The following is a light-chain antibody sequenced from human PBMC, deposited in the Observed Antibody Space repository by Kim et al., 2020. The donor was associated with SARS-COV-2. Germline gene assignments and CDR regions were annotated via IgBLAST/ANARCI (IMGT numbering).Light chain of an antibody. CDR3: SSYTSISTWV. CDR1: SSDVGGYNY. J-gene: IGLJ3*02. V-gene: IGLV2-14*01. Sequence: QSALTQPASVSGSPGQSITISCTGTSSDVGGYNYVSWYQQHPGKAPKLMIYDVSKRPSGVSNRFSGSKSGNTASLTISWLQAEDEADYYCSSYTSISTWVFGGGTQLTVL. CDR2: DVS.